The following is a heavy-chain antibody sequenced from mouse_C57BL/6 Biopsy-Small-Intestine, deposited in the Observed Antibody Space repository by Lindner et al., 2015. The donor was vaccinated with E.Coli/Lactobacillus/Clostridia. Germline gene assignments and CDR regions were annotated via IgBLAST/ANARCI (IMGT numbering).Heavy chain of an antibody. J-gene: IGHJ4*01. D-gene: IGHD2-12*01. CDR3: VRHGHSPTGYAMDY. CDR1: GFSFNTYA. V-gene: IGHV10-1*01. Sequence: VQLQESGGGLVQPKGSLKLSCAASGFSFNTYAMNWVRQAPGKGLEWVARIRSKSNNYATYYADSVKDRFTISRDDSESMLYLQMNNLKTEDTAMYYCVRHGHSPTGYAMDYWGQGTSVTVSS. CDR2: IRSKSNNYAT.